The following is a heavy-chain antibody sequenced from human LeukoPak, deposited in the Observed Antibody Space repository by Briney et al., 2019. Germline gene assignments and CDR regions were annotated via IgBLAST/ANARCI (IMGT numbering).Heavy chain of an antibody. CDR1: GFTFDDYA. CDR2: ISWNSGSI. J-gene: IGHJ6*04. CDR3: AKSAYSGSYYRDYYYYGTDV. Sequence: GGSLRLSCAASGFTFDDYAMHWVRQAPGKGLEWVSGISWNSGSIGYADSVKGRFTISRDNAKNSLYLQMNSLRAEDTAVYYCAKSAYSGSYYRDYYYYGTDVWGKGTTVTVSS. V-gene: IGHV3-9*01. D-gene: IGHD1-26*01.